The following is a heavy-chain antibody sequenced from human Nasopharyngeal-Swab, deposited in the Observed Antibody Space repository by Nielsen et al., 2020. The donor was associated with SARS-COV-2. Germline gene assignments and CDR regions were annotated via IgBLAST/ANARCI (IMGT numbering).Heavy chain of an antibody. Sequence: VREAPGKGLEWGSYISSSGSTIYYADSVKGRFTISRDNAKNSLYLQMNSLRAEDTAVYYCARGRIGIEAAGRKHILGWFDPWGQGTLVTVSS. CDR2: ISSSGSTI. CDR3: ARGRIGIEAAGRKHILGWFDP. V-gene: IGHV3-48*03. J-gene: IGHJ5*02. D-gene: IGHD6-13*01.